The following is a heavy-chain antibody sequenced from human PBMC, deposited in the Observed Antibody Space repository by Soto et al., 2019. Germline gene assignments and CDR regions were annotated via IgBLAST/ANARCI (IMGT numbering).Heavy chain of an antibody. CDR3: ATWNEREHAYDV. CDR2: LYDVDGS. Sequence: DVQLVESGGGLIQPGVSLRLSCAAFGLTVSGKKYVAWLRQAPGKGLEWVSALYDVDGSFYADSVKGRFTTSSDSSKTTVYLQMNGLRPDDTAVYYCATWNEREHAYDVWGQVTTVTVSS. J-gene: IGHJ3*01. D-gene: IGHD1-1*01. V-gene: IGHV3-53*01. CDR1: GLTVSGKKY.